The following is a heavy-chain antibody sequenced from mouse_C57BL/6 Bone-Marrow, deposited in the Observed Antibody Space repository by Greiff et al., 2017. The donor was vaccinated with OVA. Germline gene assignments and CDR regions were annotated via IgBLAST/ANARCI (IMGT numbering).Heavy chain of an antibody. Sequence: EVQLQQSGPELVKPGASVKIPCKASGYTFTDYNMDWVKQSHGKSLEWIGDINPNNGGTIYNQKFKGKATLTVYKSYSTAYMELRSLTSEDTAVYYCAREGHYGNYLDYWGQGTTLTVSS. CDR2: INPNNGGT. D-gene: IGHD2-1*01. CDR3: AREGHYGNYLDY. CDR1: GYTFTDYN. V-gene: IGHV1-18*01. J-gene: IGHJ2*01.